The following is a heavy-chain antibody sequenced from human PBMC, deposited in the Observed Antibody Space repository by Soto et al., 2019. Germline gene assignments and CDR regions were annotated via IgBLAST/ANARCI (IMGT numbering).Heavy chain of an antibody. D-gene: IGHD6-19*01. Sequence: SETLSLTCTVSGGSIETFYWSWIRQPPGKGLEWIGYISNSGSTNYNPSLESRVTVSVDTAKNEFSMKLKSVTAADTATYYCARILRDSQGWYHHDFWGQGTLVTVSS. CDR3: ARILRDSQGWYHHDF. CDR1: GGSIETFY. J-gene: IGHJ4*02. V-gene: IGHV4-59*01. CDR2: ISNSGST.